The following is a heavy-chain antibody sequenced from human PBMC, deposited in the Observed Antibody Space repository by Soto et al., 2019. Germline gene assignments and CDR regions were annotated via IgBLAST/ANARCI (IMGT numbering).Heavy chain of an antibody. V-gene: IGHV3-33*01. J-gene: IGHJ4*02. CDR2: IWYDGSNK. D-gene: IGHD3-10*01. CDR1: GFTFSSYG. CDR3: ARDSSYYYGSRSYCHY. Sequence: PGGSLRLSCAASGFTFSSYGMHWVRQAPGKGLEWVAVIWYDGSNKYYADSVKGRFTISRDNSKNTLYLQMNSLRAEDTAVYYCARDSSYYYGSRSYCHYWGQGTLVTVSS.